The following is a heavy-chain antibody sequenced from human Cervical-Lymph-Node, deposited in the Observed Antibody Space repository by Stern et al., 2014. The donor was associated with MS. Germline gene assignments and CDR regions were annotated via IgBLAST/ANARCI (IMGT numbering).Heavy chain of an antibody. V-gene: IGHV2-5*02. Sequence: QVTLKESGPTLVKPTQTLTLTCTFSDFSLSTTGVGVGWIRQPPGKALEWLALIYWADDKRYSPSLKSRLTITKDTSKNQVVLTMTNMDPVDTATYYCAHTEGSRITRTGGFHYFDYWGQGTLVTVSS. CDR3: AHTEGSRITRTGGFHYFDY. D-gene: IGHD1-7*01. CDR1: DFSLSTTGVG. CDR2: IYWADDK. J-gene: IGHJ4*02.